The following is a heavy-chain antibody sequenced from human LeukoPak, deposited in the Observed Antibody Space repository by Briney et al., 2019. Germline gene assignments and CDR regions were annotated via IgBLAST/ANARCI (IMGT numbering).Heavy chain of an antibody. D-gene: IGHD1-26*01. V-gene: IGHV4-4*07. J-gene: IGHJ6*02. CDR2: IYTSGST. Sequence: PSETLSLTCTVSGGSISSYYWSWIRQPAGKGLEWIGRIYTSGSTNYNPSLKSRVTMSVDTSKNQFSLKLSSVTAADTAVYYCARDGFSWDAINDYNYYGMDVWGQGTTVTVSS. CDR3: ARDGFSWDAINDYNYYGMDV. CDR1: GGSISSYY.